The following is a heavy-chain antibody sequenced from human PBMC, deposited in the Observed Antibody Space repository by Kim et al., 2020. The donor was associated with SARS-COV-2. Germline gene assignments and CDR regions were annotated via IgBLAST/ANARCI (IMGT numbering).Heavy chain of an antibody. CDR1: GGSISSSSYY. D-gene: IGHD3-9*01. J-gene: IGHJ6*02. CDR3: AREVRNPPIFYYYYGMDV. V-gene: IGHV4-39*07. Sequence: SETLSLTCTVSGGSISSSSYYWGWIRQPPGKGLEWIGSIYYSGSTYYNPSLKSRVTISVDTSKNQFSLKLSSVSAADTAMYYCAREVRNPPIFYYYYGMDVWGQGTTVTVSS. CDR2: IYYSGST.